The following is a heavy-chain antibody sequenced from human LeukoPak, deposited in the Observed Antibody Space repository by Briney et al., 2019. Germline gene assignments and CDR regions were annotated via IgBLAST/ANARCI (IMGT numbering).Heavy chain of an antibody. D-gene: IGHD3-16*02. Sequence: GGSLRLSCAASGFIFSSYWMSWVRQAPGKGLEWVANINQDGSEKYYVDSVKGRFTISRDNSKNTLYLQMNSLRAEDTAVYYCASLAYYDYVWGSYRSDYWGQGTLVTVSS. CDR2: INQDGSEK. J-gene: IGHJ4*02. CDR1: GFIFSSYW. CDR3: ASLAYYDYVWGSYRSDY. V-gene: IGHV3-7*01.